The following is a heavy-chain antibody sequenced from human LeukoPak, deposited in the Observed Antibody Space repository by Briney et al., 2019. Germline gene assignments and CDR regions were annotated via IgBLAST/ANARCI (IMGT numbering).Heavy chain of an antibody. V-gene: IGHV5-51*01. CDR1: GYSFTSYW. Sequence: GESLKISFKGSGYSFTSYWIGWVRQMPGKGLEWMGSIYPGDSNTRYSPSFQGQVTISADESITTAYLQWSSLKASDTAMYYCARRYCGGGSCYSALDYWGQGTLVTVSS. CDR2: IYPGDSNT. J-gene: IGHJ4*02. D-gene: IGHD2-15*01. CDR3: ARRYCGGGSCYSALDY.